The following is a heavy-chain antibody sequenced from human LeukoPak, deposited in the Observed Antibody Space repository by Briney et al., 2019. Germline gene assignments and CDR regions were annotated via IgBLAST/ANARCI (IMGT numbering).Heavy chain of an antibody. Sequence: SETLSLTCTVSGGSISSGGYYWSWIRQHPGKGLEWIGYIYYSGSTYYNPSLKSRVTISVDTSKNQFSLKLSSVTAADTAVYYCASIVAKQSFPYYYGMDVWGQGTTVTVSS. CDR2: IYYSGST. CDR3: ASIVAKQSFPYYYGMDV. V-gene: IGHV4-31*03. D-gene: IGHD5-12*01. CDR1: GGSISSGGYY. J-gene: IGHJ6*02.